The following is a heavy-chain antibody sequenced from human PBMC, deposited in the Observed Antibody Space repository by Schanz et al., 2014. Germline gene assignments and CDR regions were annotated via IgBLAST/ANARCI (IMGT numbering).Heavy chain of an antibody. CDR3: ARDSRPNYDFLTAYYSIDY. J-gene: IGHJ4*02. D-gene: IGHD3-9*01. CDR2: IYSGIGA. Sequence: EGQLAESGGGLVQPGGSLRLSCAVSGFTVSSNHMSWVRQAPGKGLEWVSVIYSGIGAYYADSVKDRFTVSRDNSKNTVYLQMNRLRAEDTAVYYCARDSRPNYDFLTAYYSIDYWGQGTLVNVSS. CDR1: GFTVSSNH. V-gene: IGHV3-66*01.